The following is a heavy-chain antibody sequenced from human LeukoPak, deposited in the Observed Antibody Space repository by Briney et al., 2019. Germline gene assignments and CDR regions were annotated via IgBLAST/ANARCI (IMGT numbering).Heavy chain of an antibody. CDR1: GFTFSSYS. Sequence: PGGSLRLSCAASGFTFSSYSMNLVRQAPGKGLEWVSSISSSSSYIYYADSVKGRFTISRDNAKNSLYLQMNSRRAEDTAVYYCAKVGSSSGLDRFDPWGQGTLVTVSS. CDR2: ISSSSSYI. V-gene: IGHV3-21*01. J-gene: IGHJ5*02. D-gene: IGHD6-13*01. CDR3: AKVGSSSGLDRFDP.